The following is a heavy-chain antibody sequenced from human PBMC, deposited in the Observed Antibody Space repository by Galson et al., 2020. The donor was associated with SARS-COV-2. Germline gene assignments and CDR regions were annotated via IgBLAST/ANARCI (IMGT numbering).Heavy chain of an antibody. CDR2: INTNTGNP. V-gene: IGHV7-4-1*02. CDR3: ARTHDSSGYYYYGMDV. D-gene: IGHD3-22*01. CDR1: GYTFTSYA. Sequence: ASVKVSCKASGYTFTSYAMNWVRQAPGQGLEWMGWINTNTGNPTYAQGFTGRFVFSLDTSVSTAYLQISSLKAEDTAVYYCARTHDSSGYYYYGMDVWGQGTTVTVSS. J-gene: IGHJ6*02.